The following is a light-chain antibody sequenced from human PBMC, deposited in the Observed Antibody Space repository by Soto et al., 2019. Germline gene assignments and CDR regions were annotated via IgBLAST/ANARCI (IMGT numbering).Light chain of an antibody. CDR2: DAS. CDR1: QSVSNNY. J-gene: IGKJ4*01. CDR3: QQYSSSPLT. V-gene: IGKV3-20*01. Sequence: EIVLTPSPVTLSLSPGERATLSCRASQSVSNNYLAWYQQTPGQAPRLLIYDASNRATGIPARCSGSGSGTEFTLTISRLEPEDFAVYYCQQYSSSPLTFGGGTKVDIK.